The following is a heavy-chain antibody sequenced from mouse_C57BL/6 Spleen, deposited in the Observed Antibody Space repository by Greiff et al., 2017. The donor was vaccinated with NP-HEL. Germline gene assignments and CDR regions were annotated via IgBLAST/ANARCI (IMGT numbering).Heavy chain of an antibody. CDR3: ARTYYSNLGWYFDV. CDR1: GYTFTGYW. Sequence: QVQLQQSGAELMKPGASMKLSCKATGYTFTGYWIEWVKQRPGHGLEWIGEILPGSGSTNYNEKFKGKATFTADTSSNKAYMQLSSLTTEDSAIYYGARTYYSNLGWYFDVWGTGTTVTVSS. V-gene: IGHV1-9*01. D-gene: IGHD2-5*01. CDR2: ILPGSGST. J-gene: IGHJ1*03.